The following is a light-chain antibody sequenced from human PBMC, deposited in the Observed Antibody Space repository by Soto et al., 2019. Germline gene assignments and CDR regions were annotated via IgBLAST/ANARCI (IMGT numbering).Light chain of an antibody. J-gene: IGKJ1*01. CDR3: QQYTTYWT. CDR2: EAS. Sequence: DIQLTQSPSFLSASVGDRVTITCRASQGISSYLAWYQQKPGKAPKLLIYEASSLENGVPSRFSGSGSWTEFTLTISSLQPDDFATYYCQQYTTYWTFGQGTKVEIK. CDR1: QGISSY. V-gene: IGKV1-5*03.